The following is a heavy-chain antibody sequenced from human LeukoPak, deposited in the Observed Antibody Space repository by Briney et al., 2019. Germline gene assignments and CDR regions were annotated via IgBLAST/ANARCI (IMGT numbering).Heavy chain of an antibody. D-gene: IGHD2-21*02. CDR1: GGSISSYY. Sequence: SETLSLTCTVSGGSISSYYWSWIRQPPGKGLEWIGYIYHSGSTYYNPSLKSRVTISVDRSKNQFSLKLSSVTAADTAVYYCARARVTLAYYYMDVWGKGTTVTVSS. CDR3: ARARVTLAYYYMDV. CDR2: IYHSGST. V-gene: IGHV4-59*12. J-gene: IGHJ6*03.